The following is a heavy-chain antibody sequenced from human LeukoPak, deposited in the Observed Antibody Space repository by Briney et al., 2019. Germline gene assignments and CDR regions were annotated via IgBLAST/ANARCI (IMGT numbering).Heavy chain of an antibody. CDR1: GFXFSNYG. Sequence: PGGSLRLSCAASGFXFSNYGIHWVRQAPGKGLEWVAVIWYDGGNKYYADSVKGRFTISRDNSKNTLYLQMNSLRAEDTAVYYCAREGLWFGELLHDAFDIWGQGTMVTVSS. J-gene: IGHJ3*02. CDR3: AREGLWFGELLHDAFDI. D-gene: IGHD3-10*01. CDR2: IWYDGGNK. V-gene: IGHV3-33*01.